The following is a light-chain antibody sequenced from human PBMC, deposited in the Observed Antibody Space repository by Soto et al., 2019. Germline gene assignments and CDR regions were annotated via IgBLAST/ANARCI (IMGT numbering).Light chain of an antibody. CDR2: GAS. Sequence: EIVMTQSPATLSVSPGERATLSCRASQSVSSNLAWYQQKPGQAPRLLIYGASTRATGIPARFSGSVSGTEFTLTFSSLQSEDFAVYYCQQYNNWPAITFGQGTRLEIK. CDR1: QSVSSN. CDR3: QQYNNWPAIT. V-gene: IGKV3-15*01. J-gene: IGKJ5*01.